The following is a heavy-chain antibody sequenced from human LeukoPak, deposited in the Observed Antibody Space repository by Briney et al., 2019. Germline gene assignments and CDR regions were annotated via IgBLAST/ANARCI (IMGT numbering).Heavy chain of an antibody. Sequence: GGSLRLSCAAPGFTFSSYAMSWVRQAPGKGLEWVSAISGSGGSTYYADSVKGRFTISRDSSKNTLYLQMNSLRAEDTAVYYCAKDGSQWLVPTNYWGQGTLVTVSS. V-gene: IGHV3-23*01. CDR3: AKDGSQWLVPTNY. D-gene: IGHD6-19*01. J-gene: IGHJ4*02. CDR2: ISGSGGST. CDR1: GFTFSSYA.